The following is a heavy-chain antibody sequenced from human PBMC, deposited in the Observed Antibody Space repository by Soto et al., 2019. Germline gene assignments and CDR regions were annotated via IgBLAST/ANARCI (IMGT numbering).Heavy chain of an antibody. CDR2: IHNNGAT. J-gene: IGHJ5*02. CDR3: AREGAGSYWFDP. V-gene: IGHV4-31*01. Sequence: QVQLQESGPGLVKPSQTLSLTCTISGGPISSGGYYWSWIRQHPERGLEWIGYIHNNGATYYNPTLKSHVSISADTSKTQYFLTVYSVPAADTGVYYCAREGAGSYWFDPWGQGILVSVSS. D-gene: IGHD3-10*01. CDR1: GGPISSGGYY.